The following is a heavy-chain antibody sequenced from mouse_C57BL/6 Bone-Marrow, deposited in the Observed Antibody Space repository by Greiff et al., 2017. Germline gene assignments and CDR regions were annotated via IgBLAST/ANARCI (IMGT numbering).Heavy chain of an antibody. D-gene: IGHD1-1*01. CDR3: ARWVYGSSYYFDY. CDR1: GYSITSDYA. V-gene: IGHV3-2*02. CDR2: ISYSGST. Sequence: ESGPGLVKPSQSLSLTCTVTGYSITSDYAWNWIRQFPGNKLEWMGYISYSGSTSYKPSLKSRISITRDTSKNQFFLQLNSVPTEDTATYYCARWVYGSSYYFDYWGQGTTLTVSS. J-gene: IGHJ2*01.